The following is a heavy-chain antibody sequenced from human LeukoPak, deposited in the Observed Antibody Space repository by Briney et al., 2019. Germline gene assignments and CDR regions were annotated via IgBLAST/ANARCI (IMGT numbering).Heavy chain of an antibody. Sequence: PSETLSLTCTVSGGSISSYYWGWIRQPPGKGLEWIGSIYYSGSTYYNPSLKSRVTISVDTSKNQFSLKLSSVTAADTAVYYCASSGYSSRYYYYYMDVWGKGTTVTVS. CDR3: ASSGYSSRYYYYYMDV. CDR2: IYYSGST. J-gene: IGHJ6*03. CDR1: GGSISSYY. V-gene: IGHV4-39*01. D-gene: IGHD6-13*01.